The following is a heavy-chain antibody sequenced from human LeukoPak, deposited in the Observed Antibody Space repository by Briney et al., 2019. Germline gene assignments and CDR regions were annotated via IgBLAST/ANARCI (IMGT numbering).Heavy chain of an antibody. Sequence: PGGSLRLSCAASGFTFSSYAMSWVRQAPGKGLEWVSAISGSGDFTYYADSVKDRFTISRDSSKNTLYLQMNSLRAEDTAVYYCAKVVGRGTGYTYFDYWGQGTLVTVSS. CDR3: AKVVGRGTGYTYFDY. CDR1: GFTFSSYA. J-gene: IGHJ4*02. CDR2: ISGSGDFT. D-gene: IGHD5-24*01. V-gene: IGHV3-23*01.